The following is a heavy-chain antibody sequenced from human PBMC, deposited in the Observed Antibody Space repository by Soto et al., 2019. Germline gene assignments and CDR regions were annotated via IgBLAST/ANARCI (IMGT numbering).Heavy chain of an antibody. Sequence: ATVKVPCKASGYTFTGYYRHRVRQPPGQGLEWMGIVNPSGGSTSYAQKFQGRVTMTRDTSTSTVYMELSSLRSEDTAVYYCAASTVTTFFPFDFWGQGTLVTVSS. CDR3: AASTVTTFFPFDF. D-gene: IGHD4-17*01. J-gene: IGHJ4*02. CDR2: VNPSGGST. V-gene: IGHV1-46*01. CDR1: GYTFTGYY.